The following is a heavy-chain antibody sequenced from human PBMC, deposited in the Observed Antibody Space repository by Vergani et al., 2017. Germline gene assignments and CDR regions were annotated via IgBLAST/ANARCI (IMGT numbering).Heavy chain of an antibody. D-gene: IGHD2-2*01. Sequence: QVQLVKSGAEVKKPGASVKVSCKASGYTFTIYYVHWVRQAPGQGLEWMGIINPSGGTTSYAQKFQGRVTMTRDTSTSTVYMELSSLRSEDTAVYYCARVGSYCSSTSCYDYWGQGTLVTVSS. V-gene: IGHV1-46*03. CDR1: GYTFTIYY. J-gene: IGHJ4*02. CDR3: ARVGSYCSSTSCYDY. CDR2: INPSGGTT.